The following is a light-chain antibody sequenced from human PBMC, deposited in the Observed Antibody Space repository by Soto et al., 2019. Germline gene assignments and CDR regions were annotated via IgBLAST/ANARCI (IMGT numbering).Light chain of an antibody. CDR1: QSLLHSDGKTY. CDR2: EVS. CDR3: TLSTQLPPP. J-gene: IGKJ5*01. V-gene: IGKV2-29*03. Sequence: DVVVTLNTLSLSVTPGQPASISCKSSQSLLHSDGKTYLYWYLQKPGQSQQLLIYEVSSRFSGVPDRFSGSGSGTDFTLEISRVETDDVVSYYSTLSTQLPPPFGQGRRLEI.